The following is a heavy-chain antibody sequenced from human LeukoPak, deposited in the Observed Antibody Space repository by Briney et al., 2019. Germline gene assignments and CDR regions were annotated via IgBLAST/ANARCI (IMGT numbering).Heavy chain of an antibody. J-gene: IGHJ6*03. CDR1: GGSISSGSYY. Sequence: SQTLSLTCTVSGGSISSGSYYWSWIRQPAGKGLEWIGRIYTSGSTNYNPSLKSRVTISVDTSKNQFSLKLSSVTAADTAVYYCARVIMVYSSSSSYCYMEVWGKGTTVTVSS. CDR3: ARVIMVYSSSSSYCYMEV. V-gene: IGHV4-61*02. CDR2: IYTSGST. D-gene: IGHD6-6*01.